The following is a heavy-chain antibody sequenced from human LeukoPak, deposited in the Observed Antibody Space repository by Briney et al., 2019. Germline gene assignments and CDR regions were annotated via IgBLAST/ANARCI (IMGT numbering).Heavy chain of an antibody. CDR3: AKVAAARVAGLIAY. Sequence: PGGSLRLSCAASGFTFSSYAMSWVRQAPGKGLEWVSGISGSGGGKYYADSVKGRFTIPRDNSKNTPYLQMNSLRAEDTAVYYCAKVAAARVAGLIAYWGQGTLVTVSS. V-gene: IGHV3-23*01. CDR2: ISGSGGGK. J-gene: IGHJ4*02. CDR1: GFTFSSYA. D-gene: IGHD6-19*01.